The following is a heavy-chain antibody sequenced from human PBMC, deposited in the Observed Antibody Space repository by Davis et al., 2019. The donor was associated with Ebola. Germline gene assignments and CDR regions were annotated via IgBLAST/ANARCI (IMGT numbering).Heavy chain of an antibody. Sequence: MPSETLSLTCAVYGGSFSGYYWSWIRQPPGKGLEWLGEINHSGSTNYNPSLKSRVTISVDTSKNQFSLKLSSVTAADTAVYYCARGSSPDYDFWSGYPPYYFDYWGQGTLVTVSS. CDR2: INHSGST. D-gene: IGHD3-3*01. V-gene: IGHV4-34*01. CDR3: ARGSSPDYDFWSGYPPYYFDY. CDR1: GGSFSGYY. J-gene: IGHJ4*02.